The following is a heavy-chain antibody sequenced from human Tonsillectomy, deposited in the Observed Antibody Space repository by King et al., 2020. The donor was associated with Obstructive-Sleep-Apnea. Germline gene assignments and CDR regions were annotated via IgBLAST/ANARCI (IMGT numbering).Heavy chain of an antibody. CDR2: IFPGDSDT. CDR1: GDSFNDYW. V-gene: IGHV5-51*01. J-gene: IGHJ4*02. Sequence: QLVQSGAEVRKPGESLKISCQGSGDSFNDYWIGWVRQLPGKGLEWMGIIFPGDSDTRYSPSFQGQVTFSADESIRTAYLHWDSLQASDTAMYYCGRQRGSPRPGPYFFDVWGQGTLVTVSS. CDR3: GRQRGSPRPGPYFFDV. D-gene: IGHD3-9*01.